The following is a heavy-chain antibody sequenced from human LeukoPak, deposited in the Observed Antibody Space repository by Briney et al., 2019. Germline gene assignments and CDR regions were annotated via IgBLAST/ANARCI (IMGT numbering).Heavy chain of an antibody. Sequence: SVKVSCKASGYTFTSYGISWVRQAPGQGLEWMGGIIPIFDATDYAQKFQGRLTITADESTNTAYMELTSLRSEDTAVYYCARDGGRAAAGTRSLDSWGQGTLVTVSS. V-gene: IGHV1-69*13. J-gene: IGHJ4*02. D-gene: IGHD6-13*01. CDR3: ARDGGRAAAGTRSLDS. CDR2: IIPIFDAT. CDR1: GYTFTSYG.